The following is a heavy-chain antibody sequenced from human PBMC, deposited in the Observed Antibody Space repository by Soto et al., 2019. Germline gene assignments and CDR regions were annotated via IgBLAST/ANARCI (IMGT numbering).Heavy chain of an antibody. CDR3: ARGWGSKWYYIDS. D-gene: IGHD3-16*01. Sequence: QVRLQESGPGVVRPSETLSLTCTVSGVSSTSFYWSWLRQSPGKGLEWIGYIFDNGDVKYNPSLMSRLTMSIDMSKNEFSLRLKSVTAADTAMYYCARGWGSKWYYIDSWGEGTLVTVSS. CDR2: IFDNGDV. CDR1: GVSSTSFY. J-gene: IGHJ4*02. V-gene: IGHV4-59*13.